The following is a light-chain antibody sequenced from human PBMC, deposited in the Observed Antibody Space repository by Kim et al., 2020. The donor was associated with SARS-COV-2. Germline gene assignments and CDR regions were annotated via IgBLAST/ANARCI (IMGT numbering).Light chain of an antibody. CDR2: GAS. Sequence: PGGRTTRAGRASQRVSSKYVAWYQQKAGRAPRLLSYGASSRATGIPGRFSGSGSGTDFALTISRLEPEDFAVYYCQQYGSAPYTCGQGTKLEI. CDR3: QQYGSAPYT. J-gene: IGKJ2*01. CDR1: QRVSSKY. V-gene: IGKV3-20*01.